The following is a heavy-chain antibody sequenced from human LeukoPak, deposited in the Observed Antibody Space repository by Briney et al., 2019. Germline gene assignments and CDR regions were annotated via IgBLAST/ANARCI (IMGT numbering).Heavy chain of an antibody. CDR2: IIPIFGTA. D-gene: IGHD2-2*01. J-gene: IGHJ6*03. CDR3: ARSENYQLLTYYMDV. V-gene: IGHV1-69*06. Sequence: SVKVSCKASGGTFSSYAISWVRQAPGQGLERMGGIIPIFGTANYAQKFQGRVTITADKSTSTAYMELSSLRSEDTAVYYCARSENYQLLTYYMDVWGKGTTVTVSS. CDR1: GGTFSSYA.